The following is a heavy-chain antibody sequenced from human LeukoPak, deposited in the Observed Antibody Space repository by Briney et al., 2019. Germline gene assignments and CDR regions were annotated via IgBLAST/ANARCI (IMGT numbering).Heavy chain of an antibody. D-gene: IGHD6-19*01. Sequence: SETLSLTCTVSGDSISSYYWSWIRQPPGKGLEWIGYICYSGSTNYNPSLRSRVTISVDRSKNQFSLKLISVTAADTAVYYCARHSPRRIAVAGTTWWFDPWGQGTLVTVSS. CDR2: ICYSGST. CDR1: GDSISSYY. CDR3: ARHSPRRIAVAGTTWWFDP. J-gene: IGHJ5*02. V-gene: IGHV4-59*08.